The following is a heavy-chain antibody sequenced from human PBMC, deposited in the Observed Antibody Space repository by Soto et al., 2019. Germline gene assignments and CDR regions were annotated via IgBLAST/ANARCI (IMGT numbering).Heavy chain of an antibody. CDR2: IYYSGST. J-gene: IGHJ6*02. CDR1: GGSISSYY. CDR3: ARGEWLARLYYYYYGMDV. V-gene: IGHV4-59*01. D-gene: IGHD6-19*01. Sequence: TLSLTCTVSGGSISSYYWSWIRQPPGKGLEWIGYIYYSGSTNYNPSLKSRVTISVDTSKNQFSLKLSSVTAADTAVYYCARGEWLARLYYYYYGMDVWGQGTTVTVSS.